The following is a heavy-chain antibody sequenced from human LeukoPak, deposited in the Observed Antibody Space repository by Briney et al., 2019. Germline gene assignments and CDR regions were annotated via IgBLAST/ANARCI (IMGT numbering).Heavy chain of an antibody. CDR3: AKQLGYCSDGSCYFPY. CDR2: ISGSGGST. V-gene: IGHV3-23*01. CDR1: GFTFSSYA. D-gene: IGHD2-15*01. J-gene: IGHJ4*02. Sequence: GGSLRLSCAASGFTFSSYAMSWVRQAPGKGLEWVSAISGSGGSTYYADFVKGRFTISRDNSKNTLYLQMNSLRAEDTAVYYCAKQLGYCSDGSCYFPYWGQGTLVTVSS.